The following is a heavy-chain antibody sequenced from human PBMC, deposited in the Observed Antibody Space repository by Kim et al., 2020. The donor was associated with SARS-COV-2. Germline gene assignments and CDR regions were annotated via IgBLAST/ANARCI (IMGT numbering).Heavy chain of an antibody. CDR1: GGSIRSDTHY. J-gene: IGHJ5*02. Sequence: SETLSLTCTVSGGSIRSDTHYWGWIRQSPGRGLEWIGSVYYTGTTYSLPSLQSRITISLDTSKNQFSLHLTSVTATDTAIYYCARAAGQWLRGGEWFDP. CDR3: ARAAGQWLRGGEWFDP. V-gene: IGHV4-39*01. CDR2: VYYTGTT. D-gene: IGHD6-19*01.